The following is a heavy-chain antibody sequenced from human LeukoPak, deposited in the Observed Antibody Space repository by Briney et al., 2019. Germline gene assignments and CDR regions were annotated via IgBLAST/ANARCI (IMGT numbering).Heavy chain of an antibody. Sequence: PGGSLRLSCAASGFTFSSYGMHWVRQAPGKGLEWVAVIWYDGSNKYYADSVKGRFTISRDNSKNTLYLQMNSLRAEDTAVYYCAREKAVADLDYWGQGTLVTVSS. D-gene: IGHD6-19*01. V-gene: IGHV3-33*01. CDR2: IWYDGSNK. J-gene: IGHJ4*02. CDR3: AREKAVADLDY. CDR1: GFTFSSYG.